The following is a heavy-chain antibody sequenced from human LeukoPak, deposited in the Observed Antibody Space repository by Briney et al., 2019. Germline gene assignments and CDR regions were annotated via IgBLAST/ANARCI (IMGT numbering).Heavy chain of an antibody. D-gene: IGHD2-15*01. CDR2: ISAYNGNT. V-gene: IGHV1-18*01. Sequence: ASVKVSCKASGYTFTSYGISWVRQAPGQGLEWMGWISAYNGNTNYAQKLQGRVTITTDTSTSTAYMELRSLRSDDTAVYYCARDVYCSGGSCYDYYYGMDVWGQGTTVTVSS. CDR1: GYTFTSYG. J-gene: IGHJ6*02. CDR3: ARDVYCSGGSCYDYYYGMDV.